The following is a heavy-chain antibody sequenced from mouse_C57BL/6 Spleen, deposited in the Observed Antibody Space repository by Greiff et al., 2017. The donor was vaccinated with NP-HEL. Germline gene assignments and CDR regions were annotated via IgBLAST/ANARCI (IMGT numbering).Heavy chain of an antibody. D-gene: IGHD1-1*01. V-gene: IGHV2-9*01. CDR1: GFSLTSYG. J-gene: IGHJ4*01. Sequence: VQLQQSGPGLVAPSQSLSITCTVSGFSLTSYGVDWVRQPPGKGLEWLGVIWGGGSTNYNSAPMSRLSISKDNSKSQVFLKMNSLQTDDTAMYYCAKHYGSRRDYYAMDYWGQGTSVTVSS. CDR3: AKHYGSRRDYYAMDY. CDR2: IWGGGST.